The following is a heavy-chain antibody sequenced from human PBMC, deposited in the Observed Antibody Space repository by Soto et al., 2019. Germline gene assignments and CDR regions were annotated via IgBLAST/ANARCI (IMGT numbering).Heavy chain of an antibody. CDR3: ARTPIDPYCSGGSCYPNWSDP. Sequence: SETLSLTCTVSGGSISSYYWSWIRQPAGKGLEWIGRIYTSGSTNYNPSLKSRVTMSVDTSKNQFSLKLSSVTAADTAVYYCARTPIDPYCSGGSCYPNWSDPWGQGTLVTVSS. V-gene: IGHV4-4*07. CDR1: GGSISSYY. CDR2: IYTSGST. D-gene: IGHD2-15*01. J-gene: IGHJ5*02.